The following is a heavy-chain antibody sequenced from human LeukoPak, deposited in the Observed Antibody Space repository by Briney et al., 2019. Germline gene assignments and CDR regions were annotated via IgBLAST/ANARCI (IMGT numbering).Heavy chain of an antibody. V-gene: IGHV4-59*01. J-gene: IGHJ6*03. CDR2: IYYSGST. CDR1: GGSISSYY. D-gene: IGHD3-3*01. CDR3: ARAPLRFSYYYSYMDV. Sequence: SETLSLTCTVSGGSISSYYWSWIRQPPGKGLEWIGYIYYSGSTNYNPSLKSRVTISVDTSKNQFSLKLSSVTAADTAVYYCARAPLRFSYYYSYMDVWGKGTTVTIAS.